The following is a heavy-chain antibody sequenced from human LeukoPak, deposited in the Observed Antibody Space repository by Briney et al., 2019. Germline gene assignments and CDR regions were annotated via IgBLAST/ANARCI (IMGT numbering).Heavy chain of an antibody. CDR3: ARADCSSSTCYLRRSWFDP. CDR2: ISTSSRYI. Sequence: GSLRLSCAASGFTLSYFDMNWVRQAPGKGLEWVSSISTSSRYIYYKDSVRGRFTISRDDAKNSLHLEMNSLRAEDTAVYYCARADCSSSTCYLRRSWFDPWGQGTLVTFSS. CDR1: GFTLSYFD. V-gene: IGHV3-21*01. D-gene: IGHD2-2*01. J-gene: IGHJ5*02.